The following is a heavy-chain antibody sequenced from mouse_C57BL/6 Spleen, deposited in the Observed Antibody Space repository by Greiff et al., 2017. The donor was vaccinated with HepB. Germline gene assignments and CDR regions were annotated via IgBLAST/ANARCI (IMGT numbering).Heavy chain of an antibody. D-gene: IGHD2-12*01. V-gene: IGHV2-5*01. CDR3: AKKGAYYNAMDY. Sequence: VQLMESGPGLVQPSQSLSITCTVSGFSLTSYGVHWVRQSPGKGLEWLGVIWRGGSTDYNAAFMSRLSITKDNSKSQVFFKMNSLQADDTAIYYCAKKGAYYNAMDYWGQGTSVTVSS. CDR2: IWRGGST. J-gene: IGHJ4*01. CDR1: GFSLTSYG.